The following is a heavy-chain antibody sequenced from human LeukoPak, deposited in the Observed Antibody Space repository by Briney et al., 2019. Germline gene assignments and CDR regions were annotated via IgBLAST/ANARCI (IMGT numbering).Heavy chain of an antibody. J-gene: IGHJ4*02. V-gene: IGHV3-7*03. Sequence: PGGSLRLSCAASGFTFISYWMSWVRQAPGKGREWVANIKQEGSERYYVDSVKGRFTISSDKAKNSLYLQMNSLRAEDTAVYYCARASSDYDILTGQYYFDYWGQGTMVTVSS. CDR2: IKQEGSER. CDR1: GFTFISYW. D-gene: IGHD3-9*01. CDR3: ARASSDYDILTGQYYFDY.